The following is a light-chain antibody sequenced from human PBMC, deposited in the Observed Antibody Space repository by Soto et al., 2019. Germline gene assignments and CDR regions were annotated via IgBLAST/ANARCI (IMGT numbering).Light chain of an antibody. V-gene: IGLV2-14*01. CDR2: KVS. J-gene: IGLJ1*01. CDR1: SSDVGGYNY. Sequence: QSVRAHPASVSWSPGQSITISCTGTSSDVGGYNYVSWYQQYPGRVPKLLIYKVSNRPSGVSNRFSGSKSGNTASLTISGLQAEEEADYFCTSPTPGSLYVFGTGTKVTVL. CDR3: TSPTPGSLYV.